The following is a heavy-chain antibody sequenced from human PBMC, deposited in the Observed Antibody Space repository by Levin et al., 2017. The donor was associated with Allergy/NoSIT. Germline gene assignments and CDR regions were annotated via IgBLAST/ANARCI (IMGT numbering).Heavy chain of an antibody. J-gene: IGHJ4*02. CDR1: RYIFSDYF. D-gene: IGHD3-22*01. V-gene: IGHV1-2*02. CDR3: ARDLYNDDSVFGY. Sequence: GESLKISCKASRYIFSDYFIHWVRQAPGQGLEWMGWINPHSGDTKYAQEFQGRVTMTRDTSISTAYMELTRLTSDDTAVYYCARDLYNDDSVFGYWGQGTLVTVFS. CDR2: INPHSGDT.